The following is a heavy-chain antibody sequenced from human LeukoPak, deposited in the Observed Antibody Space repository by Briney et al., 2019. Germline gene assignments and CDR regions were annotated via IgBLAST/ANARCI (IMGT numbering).Heavy chain of an antibody. Sequence: SETLSLTCTVSGYSISSGYYWGWIRQPPGKGLEWIGSIYHSGSTYYNPSLKSRVTISVDTSKNQFSLKLSSVTAADTAVYYCARGYSGGGSGWYYYYYMDVWGKGTTVTVSS. CDR3: ARGYSGGGSGWYYYYYMDV. CDR1: GYSISSGYY. D-gene: IGHD6-19*01. J-gene: IGHJ6*03. V-gene: IGHV4-38-2*02. CDR2: IYHSGST.